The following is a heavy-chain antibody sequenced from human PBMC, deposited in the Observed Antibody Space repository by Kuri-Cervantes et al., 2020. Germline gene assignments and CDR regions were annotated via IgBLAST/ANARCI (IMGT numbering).Heavy chain of an antibody. D-gene: IGHD6-13*01. CDR2: INPNSGGT. CDR1: GYTFTGYY. CDR3: ARVDSSSWYYYYYGMDV. V-gene: IGHV1-2*02. J-gene: IGHJ6*02. Sequence: GGSLRLSCKASGYTFTGYYMHWVRQAPGQGLEWMGWINPNSGGTNYAQKFQGRVTMTRNTSISTAYMELSSLRSEDTAVYYCARVDSSSWYYYYYGMDVWGQGTTVTVSS.